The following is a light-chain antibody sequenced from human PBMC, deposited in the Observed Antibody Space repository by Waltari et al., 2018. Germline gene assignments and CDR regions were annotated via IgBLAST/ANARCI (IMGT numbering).Light chain of an antibody. V-gene: IGKV1-9*01. J-gene: IGKJ1*01. Sequence: IQLTPSPPYLSASVGHRVTITCRASPGISNFLAWYQQKPGKAPKLLIYAASTLQSGVPSRFSGSGSGTDFTLTISSLQPEDFATYYCQQLNSYQWTFGQGTKVDIK. CDR1: PGISNF. CDR3: QQLNSYQWT. CDR2: AAS.